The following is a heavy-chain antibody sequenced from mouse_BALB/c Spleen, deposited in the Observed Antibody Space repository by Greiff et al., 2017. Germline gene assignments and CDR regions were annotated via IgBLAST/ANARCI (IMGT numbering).Heavy chain of an antibody. CDR2: IYPGSGGT. J-gene: IGHJ4*01. CDR1: GYAFSNYL. D-gene: IGHD1-1*01. CDR3: ARWVGTTVRAMDY. Sequence: QVQLKQPAVALVRLGTPGMVSCKVSGYAFSNYLLELVKQRPGQCLEWIAVIYPGSGGTNYNEKFKGKATLTADKSSSTAYMQLSSLTSDDSAVYFCARWVGTTVRAMDYWGQGTSVTVAS. V-gene: IGHV1-54*01.